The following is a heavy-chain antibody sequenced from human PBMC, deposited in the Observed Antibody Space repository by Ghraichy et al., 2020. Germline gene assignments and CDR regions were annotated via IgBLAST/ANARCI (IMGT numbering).Heavy chain of an antibody. CDR3: ARGQYKFYFDY. V-gene: IGHV3-48*03. CDR2: ISSSGDTI. J-gene: IGHJ4*02. Sequence: GESLNISCAASGLTYRRYEMHWVRQAPGKGLEWVSYISSSGDTINDADSVRGRFTISRDNAKNSLYLQMNSLTVEDTAVYYCARGQYKFYFDYWGQGTQVTVAS. D-gene: IGHD1-14*01. CDR1: GLTYRRYE.